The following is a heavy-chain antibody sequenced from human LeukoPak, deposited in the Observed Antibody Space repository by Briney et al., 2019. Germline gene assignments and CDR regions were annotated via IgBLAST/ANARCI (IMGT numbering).Heavy chain of an antibody. CDR1: GYTFTSYD. Sequence: GASVKVSCKASGYTFTSYDTNWGRQATGQGLEWMGWMNPNSGNTGYAQKFQGRVTMTRNTSISTAYMELSNLRSEDTAVYYCARGPYGSGRYPMDVWGKGTTVTVSS. V-gene: IGHV1-8*01. CDR3: ARGPYGSGRYPMDV. J-gene: IGHJ6*03. D-gene: IGHD3-10*01. CDR2: MNPNSGNT.